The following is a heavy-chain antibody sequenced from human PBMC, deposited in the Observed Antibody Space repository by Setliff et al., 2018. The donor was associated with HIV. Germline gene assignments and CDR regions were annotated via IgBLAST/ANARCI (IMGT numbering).Heavy chain of an antibody. J-gene: IGHJ6*03. CDR2: IYHSGST. CDR1: GGSISSSNW. Sequence: PSETLSLTCAVSGGSISSSNWWSWVRQPPGKGLEWIGEIYHSGSTNYNPSLKSRVTISVDASRNQFSLRLSSVTAADTAVYYCAAWGPPGTSWIFYYYYMDLWGGGTTVTVSS. CDR3: AAWGPPGTSWIFYYYYMDL. V-gene: IGHV4-4*02. D-gene: IGHD2-2*01.